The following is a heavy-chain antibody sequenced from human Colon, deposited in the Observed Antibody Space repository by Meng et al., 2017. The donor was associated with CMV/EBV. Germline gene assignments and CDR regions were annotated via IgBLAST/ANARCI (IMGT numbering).Heavy chain of an antibody. CDR2: ISSGSRSV. J-gene: IGHJ4*02. CDR3: ARDRKDLTVLSPATTYFEY. CDR1: GFTFSSYT. D-gene: IGHD2-2*01. V-gene: IGHV3-21*01. Sequence: GESLKISCAASGFTFSSYTMNWVRQAPGKGLEWVSPISSGSRSVYYADSVKGRFTISRDNAKSSLYLQMNSLTAEDTAVYYCARDRKDLTVLSPATTYFEYWGQGTLVTVSS.